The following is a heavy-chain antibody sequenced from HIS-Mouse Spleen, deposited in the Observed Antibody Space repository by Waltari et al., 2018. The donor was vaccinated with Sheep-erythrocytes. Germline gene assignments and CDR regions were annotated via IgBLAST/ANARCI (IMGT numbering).Heavy chain of an antibody. CDR1: GFTFSSYG. J-gene: IGHJ6*02. Sequence: GRSLRLSCAASGFTFSSYGMHWVRQAPGKGLEWVAVIWYDGSNKYYADSVKGRFTISRDNSKNTLYLQMNSLRAEDTAVYYCAKDKGGKIVVVPAAMPQYYYYYGMDVWGQGTTVTVSS. CDR3: AKDKGGKIVVVPAAMPQYYYYYGMDV. D-gene: IGHD2-2*01. V-gene: IGHV3-33*06. CDR2: IWYDGSNK.